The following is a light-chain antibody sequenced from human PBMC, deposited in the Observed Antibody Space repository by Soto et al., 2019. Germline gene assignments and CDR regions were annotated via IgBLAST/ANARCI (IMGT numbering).Light chain of an antibody. Sequence: DIQMTQSPSSLSASVGDRVTITCQASQDISNYLNWYQQNPGKAPKLLIYDASNLETGVPSRFSGSGSGTDFTFTISSLQPEDIATYYCQQYANLPPFTFGPGTKVDIK. J-gene: IGKJ3*01. CDR2: DAS. CDR3: QQYANLPPFT. V-gene: IGKV1-33*01. CDR1: QDISNY.